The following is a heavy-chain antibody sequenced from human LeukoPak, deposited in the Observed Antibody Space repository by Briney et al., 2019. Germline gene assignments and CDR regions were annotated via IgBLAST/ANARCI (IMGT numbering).Heavy chain of an antibody. CDR3: ARESEAFDI. Sequence: PGGSLRLSCAASGFTFSSYAMHWVRQAPGKGMEWVAVISYDGSKKYYADSVKGRFTISRDNSKNTLYLQMNSLRAEDTAVYYCARESEAFDIWGQGTMVTVSS. J-gene: IGHJ3*02. CDR1: GFTFSSYA. CDR2: ISYDGSKK. V-gene: IGHV3-30-3*01.